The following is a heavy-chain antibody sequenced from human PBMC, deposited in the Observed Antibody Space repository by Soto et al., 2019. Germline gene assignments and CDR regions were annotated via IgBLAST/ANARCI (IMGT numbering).Heavy chain of an antibody. CDR1: GGTFSSYA. Sequence: SVKVSCKASGGTFSSYAISWVRQAPGQGLEWMGGIIPIFGTANYAQKFQGRVTFTADESTSTAYMELSSLRSEDTAVYYCARKVGGAARLTSVHYYYGMDVWGQGTTVTVSS. V-gene: IGHV1-69*13. CDR2: IIPIFGTA. D-gene: IGHD6-6*01. CDR3: ARKVGGAARLTSVHYYYGMDV. J-gene: IGHJ6*02.